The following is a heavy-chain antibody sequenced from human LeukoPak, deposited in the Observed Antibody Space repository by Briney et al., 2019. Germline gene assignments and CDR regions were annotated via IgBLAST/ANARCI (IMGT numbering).Heavy chain of an antibody. J-gene: IGHJ4*02. D-gene: IGHD6-19*01. CDR1: GFTFSSYS. CDR3: ARGGTAVARGEY. Sequence: GGSLRLSCAASGFTFSSYSMNWVCQAPGKGLEWVSYISNSGSTTYYADSVKGRFTISRDNAKNSLYLQMNSLRVEDTAVYYCARGGTAVARGEYWGQGTLVTVSS. V-gene: IGHV3-48*01. CDR2: ISNSGSTT.